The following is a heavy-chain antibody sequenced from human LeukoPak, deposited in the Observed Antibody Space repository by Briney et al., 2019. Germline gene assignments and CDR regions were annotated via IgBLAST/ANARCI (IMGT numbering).Heavy chain of an antibody. D-gene: IGHD2-21*02. V-gene: IGHV4-61*02. CDR3: ARGGSSTYCAGDCKLDL. Sequence: SETLSLTCIVSGGSIISESHYWNWIRQPAGKGLEWVGRVYINGDTKYNPSLRSRVTISADTPKNQFSLKLKSVTAADTAVYFCARGGSSTYCAGDCKLDLWGRGTLVTVSS. J-gene: IGHJ2*01. CDR1: GGSIISESHY. CDR2: VYINGDT.